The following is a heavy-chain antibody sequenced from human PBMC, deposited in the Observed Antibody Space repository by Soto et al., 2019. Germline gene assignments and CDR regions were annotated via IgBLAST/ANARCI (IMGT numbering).Heavy chain of an antibody. CDR3: ARDDDYPNNGFDY. V-gene: IGHV3-33*01. Sequence: QVQLVESGGGVVQPGTSLRLSCAASGFTFSSHGMHWVRQTPGKGLEWLAVILNDASGHWYADSVKGRFTISRDNFENTLYMQMNGLRLEGTAMYYCARDDDYPNNGFDYWGQGTLVTGSS. J-gene: IGHJ4*02. D-gene: IGHD4-17*01. CDR1: GFTFSSHG. CDR2: ILNDASGH.